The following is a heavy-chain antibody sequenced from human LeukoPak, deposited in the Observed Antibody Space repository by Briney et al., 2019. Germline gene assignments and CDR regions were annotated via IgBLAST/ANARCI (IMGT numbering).Heavy chain of an antibody. J-gene: IGHJ4*02. CDR1: GFSLSRHA. CDR2: ISGGSDII. CDR3: ARYGSGRNYIDPFDF. V-gene: IGHV3-48*01. D-gene: IGHD3-10*01. Sequence: GGSLRLSCAASGFSLSRHAMNWVRQAPGKGLEWISHISGGSDIIEYADSVRGRFTISRDNGRGSLYLQMNSLRVEDTAVYYCARYGSGRNYIDPFDFWGQGTLVAVSS.